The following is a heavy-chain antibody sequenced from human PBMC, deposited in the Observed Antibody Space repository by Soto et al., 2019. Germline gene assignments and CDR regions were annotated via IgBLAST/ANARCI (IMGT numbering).Heavy chain of an antibody. CDR3: ARRGPGTYFDY. V-gene: IGHV3-21*05. CDR1: GFTFSSYG. J-gene: IGHJ4*02. D-gene: IGHD6-13*01. CDR2: ISSSSSYT. Sequence: PGGSLRLSCAASGFTFSSYGMHWVRQAPGKGLEWVSYISSSSSYTNYADSVKGRFTISRDNAKNSLYLQMNSLRAEDTAVYYCARRGPGTYFDYWGQGTLVTVSS.